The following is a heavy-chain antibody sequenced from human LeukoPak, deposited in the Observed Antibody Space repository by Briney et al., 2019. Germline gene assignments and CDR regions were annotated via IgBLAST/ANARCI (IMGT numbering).Heavy chain of an antibody. CDR3: ARDRSSFDL. CDR1: GFTFSSYA. V-gene: IGHV3-30-3*01. D-gene: IGHD6-13*01. Sequence: GGSLRLSCAASGFTFSSYAMHWVRQAPGKGLEWVAVISYDGSNEYYADSVKGRLTISRDNSRNTLYLQMSSLRADDTAVYYCARDRSSFDLRGQGALVTVSS. J-gene: IGHJ4*02. CDR2: ISYDGSNE.